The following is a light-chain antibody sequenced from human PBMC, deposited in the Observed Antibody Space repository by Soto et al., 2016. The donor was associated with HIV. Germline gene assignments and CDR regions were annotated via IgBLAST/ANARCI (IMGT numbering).Light chain of an antibody. CDR1: NIGAKT. Sequence: SYVLTQPPSVSVAPGKTASITGGGNNIGAKTVHWYQQKPGQAPVLVVYNDNDRPSGIPERFSGSNSGNTATLTISRVEVGDEADYYCQLWDTTYYVFGTGTKVTVL. CDR2: NDN. CDR3: QLWDTTYYV. J-gene: IGLJ1*01. V-gene: IGLV3-21*01.